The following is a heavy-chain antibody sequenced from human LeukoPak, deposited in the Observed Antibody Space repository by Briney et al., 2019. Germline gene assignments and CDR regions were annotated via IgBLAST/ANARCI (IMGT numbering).Heavy chain of an antibody. J-gene: IGHJ4*02. CDR2: ISYDGSNK. V-gene: IGHV3-30-3*01. Sequence: PGGSLRHSCAASGFTFSSYAMHWVRQAPGKGLEWVAVISYDGSNKYYADSVKGRFTISRNNSKNTLYLQMNSLRAEDTAVYYCARDQYYYDSSGSTAHYWGQGTLVTVSS. CDR1: GFTFSSYA. D-gene: IGHD3-22*01. CDR3: ARDQYYYDSSGSTAHY.